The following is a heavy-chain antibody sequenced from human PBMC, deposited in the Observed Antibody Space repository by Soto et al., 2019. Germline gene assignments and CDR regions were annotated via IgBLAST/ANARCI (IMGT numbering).Heavy chain of an antibody. CDR2: IDPSDSYT. CDR1: GYSFTSHG. V-gene: IGHV5-10-1*01. Sequence: PGEPLKISCQGSGYSFTSHGITWVRQTPGKGLEWMGRIDPSDSYTNYSPSFQGRVTISADRSISTAFLQWSSLEASDTAIYYCARRLSGPKEEYNAYYFYGLDVWGQGTTVTVYS. CDR3: ARRLSGPKEEYNAYYFYGLDV. D-gene: IGHD1-1*01. J-gene: IGHJ6*01.